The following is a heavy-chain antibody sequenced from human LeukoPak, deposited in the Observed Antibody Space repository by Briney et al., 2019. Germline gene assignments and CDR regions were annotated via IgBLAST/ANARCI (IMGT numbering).Heavy chain of an antibody. D-gene: IGHD2-15*01. J-gene: IGHJ6*02. Sequence: PGGSLRLSCAASGFTFSSYWMHWVRQAPGKGLVWVSRINSSGSTTGCADSVKGRFTVSRDNAKNTLYLQMNSLRAEDAAVYNCARGYCSGGSCYSVGYYGMDVWGQGTTVTVSS. CDR3: ARGYCSGGSCYSVGYYGMDV. CDR1: GFTFSSYW. CDR2: INSSGSTT. V-gene: IGHV3-74*01.